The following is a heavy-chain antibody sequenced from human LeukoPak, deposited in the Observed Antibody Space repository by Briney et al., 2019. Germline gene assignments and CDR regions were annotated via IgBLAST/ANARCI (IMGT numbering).Heavy chain of an antibody. CDR1: GGSISSSPYY. Sequence: SETLSLTCTVSGGSISSSPYYWGWIRQPPGKGLEWIGSIYYNGSTHYNPSLKSRVTISVDTSKNQFSLNLTSVTAADTAVYFCARETADLGRSLDSWGQGTLVTVSS. J-gene: IGHJ4*02. D-gene: IGHD1-26*01. V-gene: IGHV4-39*07. CDR3: ARETADLGRSLDS. CDR2: IYYNGST.